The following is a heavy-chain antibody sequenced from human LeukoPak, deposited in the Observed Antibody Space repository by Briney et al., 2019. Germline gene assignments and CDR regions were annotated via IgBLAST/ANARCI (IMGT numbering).Heavy chain of an antibody. CDR3: ARDKGSHCSSTSCPIDY. J-gene: IGHJ4*02. CDR1: GYTFTGYY. CDR2: INPNSGGT. V-gene: IGHV1-2*02. Sequence: ASVKVSCKASGYTFTGYYMHWVRQAPGQGLEWMGRINPNSGGTNYAQKFQGRVTMTRDTSISTAYMELSRLRSDDTAVYYCARDKGSHCSSTSCPIDYWGQGTLVTVSS. D-gene: IGHD2-2*01.